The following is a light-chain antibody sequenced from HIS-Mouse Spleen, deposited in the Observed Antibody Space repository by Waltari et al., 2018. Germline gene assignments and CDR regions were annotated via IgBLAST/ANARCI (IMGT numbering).Light chain of an antibody. CDR2: RNN. J-gene: IGLJ2*01. V-gene: IGLV1-47*01. CDR3: AAWDDSLSGVV. CDR1: SSNIGSNY. Sequence: QSVLTQPPSASGTPGQRVTISCSGSSSNIGSNYVYWYQQLPGTAPKLLIHRNNQRPPGFPDRSSGSKSGTSASLAISGLRSEDEADYYCAAWDDSLSGVVFGGGTKLTVL.